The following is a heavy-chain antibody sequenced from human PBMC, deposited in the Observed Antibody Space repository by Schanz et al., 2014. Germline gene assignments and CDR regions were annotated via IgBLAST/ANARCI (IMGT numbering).Heavy chain of an antibody. D-gene: IGHD3-9*01. CDR1: GDSITSNR. CDR3: AKDHAGSDILTALGN. J-gene: IGHJ4*02. V-gene: IGHV3-23*01. Sequence: VQLQESGPGLVKPSGTLSLTCAVSGDSITSNRWWSWVRQPPGKGLEWVSAISGSGASTYYADSVKGRFTISRDNSKNTLYLQMNSLRAEDTAVYYCAKDHAGSDILTALGNWGQGTLVTVSS. CDR2: ISGSGAST.